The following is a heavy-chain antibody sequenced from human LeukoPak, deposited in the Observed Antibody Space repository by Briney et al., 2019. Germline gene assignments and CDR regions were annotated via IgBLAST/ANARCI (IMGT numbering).Heavy chain of an antibody. CDR3: VRDLGYSSSLGY. J-gene: IGHJ4*02. Sequence: PGGSLRLSCAASGFTFSSYVMSWVRQAPGKGLEWVSAISSSGGSTYYADSVKGRFTISRDNAKNSLYLQMNSLTAEDTAVYYCVRDLGYSSSLGYWGQGTLVTVSS. V-gene: IGHV3-23*01. CDR2: ISSSGGST. CDR1: GFTFSSYV. D-gene: IGHD6-13*01.